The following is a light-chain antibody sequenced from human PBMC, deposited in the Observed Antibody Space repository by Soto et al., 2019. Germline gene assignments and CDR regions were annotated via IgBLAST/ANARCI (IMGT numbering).Light chain of an antibody. CDR3: QQYNGYWT. CDR1: QSISGS. V-gene: IGKV1-5*03. J-gene: IGKJ1*01. Sequence: DIQMTQSPSTLSASVGDRVTITCRASQSISGSLAWYQQKPGKAPKLLIYEASNLKSGVPSRFSGSESGTEYSLTIRSRQPDDSTSYYCQQYNGYWTFGQGTRVEIK. CDR2: EAS.